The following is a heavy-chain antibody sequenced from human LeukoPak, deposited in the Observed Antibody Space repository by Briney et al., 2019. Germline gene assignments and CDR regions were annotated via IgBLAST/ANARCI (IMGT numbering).Heavy chain of an antibody. CDR2: INRGGDTR. D-gene: IGHD3-10*01. CDR3: AKDGTWFGELLTLSYFDY. CDR1: GFTFSSYE. Sequence: PGGSLRLSCVASGFTFSSYEMNWVRQAPGKGLEWVSYINRGGDTRDYADSVRGRFTISRDNSKNTLYLQMNSLRAEDTAVYYCAKDGTWFGELLTLSYFDYWGQGTLVTVSS. V-gene: IGHV3-48*03. J-gene: IGHJ4*02.